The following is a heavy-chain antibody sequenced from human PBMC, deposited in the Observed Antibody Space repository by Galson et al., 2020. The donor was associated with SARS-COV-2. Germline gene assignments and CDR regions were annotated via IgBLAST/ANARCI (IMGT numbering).Heavy chain of an antibody. D-gene: IGHD5-18*01. J-gene: IGHJ6*02. Sequence: NSGGSLRLSCAASGFPLSTYSMNWVRLAPGKGLEWVSSISTSSSYTYYVDSVKGRFSIPRDNPRNSLYLQMNSLRAEDTAVYYCARDEGIRGYNYGRLYYGMDVWGQGTTVTVSS. V-gene: IGHV3-21*01. CDR3: ARDEGIRGYNYGRLYYGMDV. CDR1: GFPLSTYS. CDR2: ISTSSSYT.